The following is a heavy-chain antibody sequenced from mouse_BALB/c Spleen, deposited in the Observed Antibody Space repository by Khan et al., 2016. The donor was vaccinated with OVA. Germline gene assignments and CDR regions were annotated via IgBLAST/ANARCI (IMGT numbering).Heavy chain of an antibody. D-gene: IGHD2-14*01. CDR1: GYTFTSYV. CDR2: IYPYNDDT. CDR3: ARNYRYDVYFDY. V-gene: IGHV1S136*01. Sequence: VQLKQSGPELVKPGASVKMSCKASGYTFTSYVIHWVKQKPGQGLAWIGYIYPYNDDTKSNEKFKGKATLTSDKSSSTAYMELRSLTSEDSAVYYCARNYRYDVYFDYWGQGTTLTVSS. J-gene: IGHJ2*01.